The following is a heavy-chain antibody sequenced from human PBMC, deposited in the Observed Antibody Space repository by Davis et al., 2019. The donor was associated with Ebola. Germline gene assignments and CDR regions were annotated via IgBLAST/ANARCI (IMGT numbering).Heavy chain of an antibody. CDR1: GGSISSGAYY. Sequence: SETLSLTCLVSGGSISSGAYYWSWIRQHPGKGLEWIGYIYYNGSTNYNPSLRSRVAVSVDASKNQFSLRLTSVTAADTAVYYCARGGGDYGYYFDSWGQGTLVTVSS. CDR2: IYYNGST. D-gene: IGHD4-17*01. V-gene: IGHV4-61*08. CDR3: ARGGGDYGYYFDS. J-gene: IGHJ4*02.